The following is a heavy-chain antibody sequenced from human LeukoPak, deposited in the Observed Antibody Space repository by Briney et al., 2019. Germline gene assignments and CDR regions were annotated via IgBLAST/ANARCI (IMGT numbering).Heavy chain of an antibody. J-gene: IGHJ4*02. D-gene: IGHD3-22*01. Sequence: AGGSLRLPCAASAFTFSSYTMNWVRQAPGKGLEWVSSISSSSSYIYYADSVKGRFTISRDNAKNSLYLQMNSLRAEDTAVYYCARDPEYYDSSGYGDYWGQGTLVTVSS. CDR1: AFTFSSYT. V-gene: IGHV3-21*01. CDR2: ISSSSSYI. CDR3: ARDPEYYDSSGYGDY.